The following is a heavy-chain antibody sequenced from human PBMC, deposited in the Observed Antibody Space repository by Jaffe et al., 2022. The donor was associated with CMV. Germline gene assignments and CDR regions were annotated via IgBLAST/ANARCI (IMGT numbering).Heavy chain of an antibody. V-gene: IGHV3-74*01. CDR3: ASPLKYSVGLYFYGMDV. CDR2: INSDGSDT. Sequence: EVQLVESGGGFVQPGGSLRLSCAASGFTFIRYWMHWVRQAPGKGLVWVSRINSDGSDTYYADSVKGRFTISRDNAKNTVYLQMNSLRAEDTAVYYCASPLKYSVGLYFYGMDVWGQGTTVTVSS. D-gene: IGHD6-19*01. CDR1: GFTFIRYW. J-gene: IGHJ6*02.